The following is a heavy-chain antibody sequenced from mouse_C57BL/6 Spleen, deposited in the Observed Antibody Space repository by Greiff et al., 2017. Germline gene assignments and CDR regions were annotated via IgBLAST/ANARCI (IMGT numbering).Heavy chain of an antibody. V-gene: IGHV1-82*01. CDR3: ARGGNYWFAY. D-gene: IGHD2-1*01. Sequence: QVQLQPSGPELLKPGASVTISCKASGYAFSSSWMTWVKQRPGQGLEWIGRIYPGDGDTNYNGKFKGKATLTADKSSSTAYMQLSSLTSEDSAVYFCARGGNYWFAYWGQGTLVTVSA. CDR2: IYPGDGDT. CDR1: GYAFSSSW. J-gene: IGHJ3*01.